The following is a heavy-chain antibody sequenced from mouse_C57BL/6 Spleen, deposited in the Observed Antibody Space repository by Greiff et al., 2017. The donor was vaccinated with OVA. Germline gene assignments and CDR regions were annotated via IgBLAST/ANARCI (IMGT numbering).Heavy chain of an antibody. CDR1: GYSITSGYD. V-gene: IGHV3-1*01. CDR2: ISYSGST. Sequence: EVKLMESGPGMVKPSQSLSLTCTVTGYSITSGYDWHWIRHFPGNKLEWMGYISYSGSTNYNPSLKSRISITHDTSKNHFFLKLNSVTTEDTATYYCARGGTGTRLAWFAYWGQGTLVTVSA. CDR3: ARGGTGTRLAWFAY. D-gene: IGHD4-1*01. J-gene: IGHJ3*01.